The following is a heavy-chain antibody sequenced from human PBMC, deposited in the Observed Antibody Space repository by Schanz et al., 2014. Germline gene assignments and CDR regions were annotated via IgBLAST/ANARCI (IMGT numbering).Heavy chain of an antibody. J-gene: IGHJ4*02. CDR1: GGSFSGYY. D-gene: IGHD2-21*01. Sequence: QVQLQQWGAGLLKPSETLSLTCAVYGGSFSGYYWTWIRQPPGKGLEWIGEIHHSGSTNYNPTLKSRVPISVDTSRNQFSLKLSSVTAADTAVYYCARTFRCGGGECSTWADWGQGTLVTVSS. CDR3: ARTFRCGGGECSTWAD. V-gene: IGHV4-34*01. CDR2: IHHSGST.